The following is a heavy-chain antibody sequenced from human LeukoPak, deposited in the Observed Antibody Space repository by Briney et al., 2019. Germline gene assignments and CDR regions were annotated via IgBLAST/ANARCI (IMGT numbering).Heavy chain of an antibody. CDR3: ARGPVSTHGMDV. D-gene: IGHD2-2*01. J-gene: IGHJ6*01. Sequence: ASVKVSSKASGCTFTSYDINWVRQATGQGLEWMGWKNPNSGRTGFAQKFQGRLTMTTNTSISTAYMELSSLTSEDTAVYYCARGPVSTHGMDVWGQGSTVAVSS. CDR2: KNPNSGRT. CDR1: GCTFTSYD. V-gene: IGHV1-8*01.